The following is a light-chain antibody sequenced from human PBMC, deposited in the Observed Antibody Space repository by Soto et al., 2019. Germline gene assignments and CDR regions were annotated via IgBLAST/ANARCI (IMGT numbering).Light chain of an antibody. CDR2: GAS. CDR1: QSVGSN. Sequence: EMVMTQSPATLSVSPGEIATLSFTASQSVGSNLAWYQQTPGQAPRLLIYGASTRATGIPARFSAYGPQTEFTLTISSLQSEDFAVYYCQQYNDWPQTFGQGTKVDIK. V-gene: IGKV3-15*01. J-gene: IGKJ1*01. CDR3: QQYNDWPQT.